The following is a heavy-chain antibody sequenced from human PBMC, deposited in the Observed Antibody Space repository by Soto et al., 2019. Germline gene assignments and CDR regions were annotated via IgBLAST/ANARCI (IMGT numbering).Heavy chain of an antibody. V-gene: IGHV3-33*01. J-gene: IGHJ6*02. CDR2: IWYDGSNK. Sequence: QVQLVESGGGVVQPGRSLRLSCAASGFTFSSYGMHWVRQAPGKGLEWVAVIWYDGSNKYYADSVKGRFTISRDNSKNTLYLQMNSLRAEDTAVYYCARDLDYQYYYYYGMDVWGQGTTVTVSS. D-gene: IGHD4-17*01. CDR1: GFTFSSYG. CDR3: ARDLDYQYYYYYGMDV.